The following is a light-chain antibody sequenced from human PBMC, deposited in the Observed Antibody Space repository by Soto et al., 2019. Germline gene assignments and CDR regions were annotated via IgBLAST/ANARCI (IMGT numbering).Light chain of an antibody. V-gene: IGLV1-47*02. J-gene: IGLJ2*01. Sequence: QSVLTQPPSASGTPGQRVTISCSGSSSNIGANSVSWYQQLPGAAPKLLIYSSDKRPSGVPDRFSGSKSVNSGSLAISGLRSEDEADYYCAVWDDSLSGGLFGVGTKLTVL. CDR3: AVWDDSLSGGL. CDR2: SSD. CDR1: SSNIGANS.